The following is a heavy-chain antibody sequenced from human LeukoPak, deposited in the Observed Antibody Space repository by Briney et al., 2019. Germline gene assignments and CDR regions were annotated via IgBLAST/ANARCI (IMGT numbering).Heavy chain of an antibody. CDR3: AKDPYRASSGLVDY. J-gene: IGHJ4*02. Sequence: PGGSLRLSCAASGFTFSNYAVSWVRQAPGKGLEWVCSISGSGGTTYYADSVKGRFTISRDNSKNTLCLQMNSLRAEDTAVYYCAKDPYRASSGLVDYWGQGTLVTVSS. CDR2: ISGSGGTT. CDR1: GFTFSNYA. V-gene: IGHV3-23*01. D-gene: IGHD5-12*01.